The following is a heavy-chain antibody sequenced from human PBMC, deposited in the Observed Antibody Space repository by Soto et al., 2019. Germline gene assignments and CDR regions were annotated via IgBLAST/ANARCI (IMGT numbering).Heavy chain of an antibody. CDR3: ARHITMVRGVIMYYYYYGMDV. D-gene: IGHD3-10*01. CDR2: IYHSGST. Sequence: SETLSLTCAVSGGSISSSNWWSWVSQPPGKGLEWIGEIYHSGSTNYNPSLKSRVTISVDKSKNQFSLKLSSVTAADTAVYYCARHITMVRGVIMYYYYYGMDVWGQGTTVTVSS. J-gene: IGHJ6*02. CDR1: GGSISSSNW. V-gene: IGHV4-4*02.